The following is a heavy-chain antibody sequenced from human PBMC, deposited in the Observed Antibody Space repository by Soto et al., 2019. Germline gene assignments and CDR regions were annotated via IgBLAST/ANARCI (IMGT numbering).Heavy chain of an antibody. CDR1: GGTFSSYA. Sequence: SVKVYCKASGGTFSSYAISWVRQDPGQGLEWMGGIIPIFGTANYAQKFQGRVTITADESTSTAYMELSSLRSEDTAVYYCARASYQYYYDSSGYYYDAFNIWGQGTMVTVSS. CDR2: IIPIFGTA. CDR3: ARASYQYYYDSSGYYYDAFNI. V-gene: IGHV1-69*01. J-gene: IGHJ3*02. D-gene: IGHD3-22*01.